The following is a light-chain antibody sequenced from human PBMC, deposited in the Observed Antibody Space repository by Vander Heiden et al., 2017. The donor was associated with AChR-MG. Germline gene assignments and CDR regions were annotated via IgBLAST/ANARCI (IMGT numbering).Light chain of an antibody. CDR3: MQGTHWPPWT. J-gene: IGKJ1*01. CDR1: QSLVYSDGNTY. Sequence: DVVMTQSPLSLPVTLGQPASISCRSSQSLVYSDGNTYLNWFQQRPGQSPRRLISKVSNRDSGVPDRFSGRGSGTDFTLKISRVEAEDVGVYYCMQGTHWPPWTFGQGTKVEIK. V-gene: IGKV2-30*01. CDR2: KVS.